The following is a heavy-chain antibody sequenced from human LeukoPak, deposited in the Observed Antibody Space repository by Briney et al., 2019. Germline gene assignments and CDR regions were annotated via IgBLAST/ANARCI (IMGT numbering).Heavy chain of an antibody. CDR1: GFSLSTSGVG. V-gene: IGHV2-5*02. CDR2: IYWDDDK. D-gene: IGHD4-17*01. CDR3: AHRTLAFDYGDHPPAFDI. Sequence: ESGPTLVKPTQTLTLTCTFSGFSLSTSGVGVGWIRQPPGKALEWLALIYWDDDKRYSPSLKSRLTITKDTSKNQVVLTMANMDPVDTATYYCAHRTLAFDYGDHPPAFDIWGQGTMVTVSS. J-gene: IGHJ3*02.